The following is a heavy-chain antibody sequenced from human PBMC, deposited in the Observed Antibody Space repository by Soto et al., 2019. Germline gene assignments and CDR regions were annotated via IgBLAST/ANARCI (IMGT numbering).Heavy chain of an antibody. CDR3: ARAQSSSLLAGDAFDI. Sequence: PSETLSLTCTVSGGSISSYYWSWIRQPPGKGLEWIGYIYYSGSTNYNPSLKSRVTISVDTSKNQFSLKLSSVTAADTAVYYCARAQSSSLLAGDAFDIWGQGTMVTVSS. CDR2: IYYSGST. CDR1: GGSISSYY. J-gene: IGHJ3*02. V-gene: IGHV4-59*01. D-gene: IGHD6-13*01.